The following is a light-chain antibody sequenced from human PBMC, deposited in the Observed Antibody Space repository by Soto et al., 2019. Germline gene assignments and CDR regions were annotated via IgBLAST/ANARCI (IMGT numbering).Light chain of an antibody. CDR2: DVS. Sequence: QSVLTQPASVSGSPGQSITISCTGTSSDVGGYNYVSWYQQHPGKAPKLMIYDVSNRPSGVSNRFSGSKSGNTASLTISGLQAEDEDYYYCSSYTSSSTYVFGTGTKVTVL. V-gene: IGLV2-14*01. CDR3: SSYTSSSTYV. J-gene: IGLJ1*01. CDR1: SSDVGGYNY.